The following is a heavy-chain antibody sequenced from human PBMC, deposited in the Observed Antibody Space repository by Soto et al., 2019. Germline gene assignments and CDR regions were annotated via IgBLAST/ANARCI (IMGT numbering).Heavy chain of an antibody. CDR1: GFTFTSSA. Sequence: QMQLVQSGPEVKKPGTSVKVSCKASGFTFTSSAMQWVRQTRGQRLEWIGWIVVGSGNTNYAQKFQERVTITWDMSTSTAYMELSSLRSEDTAVYYCAAEGSNYYDSSGYLNWFDPWGQGTLVTVSS. CDR3: AAEGSNYYDSSGYLNWFDP. V-gene: IGHV1-58*02. D-gene: IGHD3-22*01. J-gene: IGHJ5*02. CDR2: IVVGSGNT.